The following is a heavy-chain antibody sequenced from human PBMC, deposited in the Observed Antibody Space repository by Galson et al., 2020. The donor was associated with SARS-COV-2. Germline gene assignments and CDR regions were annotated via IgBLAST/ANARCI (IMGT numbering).Heavy chain of an antibody. V-gene: IGHV4-30-4*08. CDR1: GGSISSGDYY. Sequence: ETSETLSLTCTVSGGSISSGDYYWSWIRQPPGKGLEWIGSFSYSGSNYYNPSLKSRITISVDTSQNQFSLHLSSVTAADTAGYYCARGHYYAGSGYLSRGSATQKRTSGGKEYWRQRTRVTVSS. D-gene: IGHD3-22*01. CDR3: ARGHYYAGSGYLSRGSATQKRTSGGKEY. J-gene: IGHJ4*02. CDR2: FSYSGSN.